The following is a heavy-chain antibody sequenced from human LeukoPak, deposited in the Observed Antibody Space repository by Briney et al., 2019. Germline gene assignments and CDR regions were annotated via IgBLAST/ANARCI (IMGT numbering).Heavy chain of an antibody. V-gene: IGHV3-48*03. CDR1: GFTFSSYE. CDR2: ISSGGSTI. Sequence: PGGSLRLSCAASGFTFSSYEMNWVRQAPGKGLEWVSYISSGGSTIYYADSVKGRFTISRDNAKNSLYLQMNSLRAEDTAVYYCARDPLLPTTDHAKREDGFDPWGQGTLVTVSS. J-gene: IGHJ5*02. CDR3: ARDPLLPTTDHAKREDGFDP. D-gene: IGHD4-17*01.